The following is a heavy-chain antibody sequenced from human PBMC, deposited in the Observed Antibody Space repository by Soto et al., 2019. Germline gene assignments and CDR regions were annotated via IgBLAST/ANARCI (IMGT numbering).Heavy chain of an antibody. D-gene: IGHD3-3*01. Sequence: SETLSLTCTVSGGSISSDGYYWSWIRQHPGKGLEWIGYIHYSGSASYTPSLKSRVIISVDTSKNQFSLKLSSVTAADTAVYYCAREVTIFGGGMDVWGQGTTVTVS. CDR2: IHYSGSA. V-gene: IGHV4-31*03. CDR1: GGSISSDGYY. CDR3: AREVTIFGGGMDV. J-gene: IGHJ6*02.